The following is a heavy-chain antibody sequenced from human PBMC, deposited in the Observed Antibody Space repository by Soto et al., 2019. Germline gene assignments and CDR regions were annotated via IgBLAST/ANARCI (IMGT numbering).Heavy chain of an antibody. Sequence: ASVKVSCKASGYTFTSYYMHWVRQAPGQGLEWMGIINPSGGSTSYAQKFQGRVTMTRDTSMSTVYMELSSLRSEDTAVYYCARDPGHSADSSGYYYPWGQGTLVTVSS. V-gene: IGHV1-46*01. CDR1: GYTFTSYY. J-gene: IGHJ5*02. CDR2: INPSGGST. D-gene: IGHD3-22*01. CDR3: ARDPGHSADSSGYYYP.